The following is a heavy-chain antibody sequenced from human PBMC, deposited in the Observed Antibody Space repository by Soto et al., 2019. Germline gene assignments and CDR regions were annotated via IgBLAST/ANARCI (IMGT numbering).Heavy chain of an antibody. Sequence: GGSLRLSCAASGFTFSDYAMHWVRQAPGKVLEWVAVISYDGSNKYYADSVKGRFTISRDNSKNTLYLQMNSLRAEDTAVYYCASAVAAYDAFDIWGQGTMVTVSS. CDR1: GFTFSDYA. V-gene: IGHV3-30-3*01. CDR3: ASAVAAYDAFDI. CDR2: ISYDGSNK. D-gene: IGHD6-19*01. J-gene: IGHJ3*02.